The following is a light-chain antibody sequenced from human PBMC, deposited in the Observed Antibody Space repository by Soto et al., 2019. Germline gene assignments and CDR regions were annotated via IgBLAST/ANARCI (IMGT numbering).Light chain of an antibody. Sequence: QSALTQPASVSGSPGQSITISCTGTNSDVGGYNYVSWYQQHPGKVPKLMIYEVSNRPSGVSDRFSASKSANTASLTISGLQAEDEADYYCGSYSSTDTPFVFGTGTKLTVL. J-gene: IGLJ1*01. V-gene: IGLV2-14*01. CDR2: EVS. CDR3: GSYSSTDTPFV. CDR1: NSDVGGYNY.